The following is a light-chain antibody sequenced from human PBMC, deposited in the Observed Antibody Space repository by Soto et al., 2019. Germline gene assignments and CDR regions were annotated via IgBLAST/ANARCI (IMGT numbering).Light chain of an antibody. CDR3: QSYDTTLSGGSV. J-gene: IGLJ1*01. CDR1: SSNIGAGFD. CDR2: GNN. Sequence: QSALTQSPSVSGAPGQSVSISCTGTSSNIGAGFDVHWYQQVPATAPKLLIYGNNNRPSGVPDRFSGSKSGTSASLAITGLQAEDEADYYGQSYDTTLSGGSVFGTGTKVTVL. V-gene: IGLV1-40*01.